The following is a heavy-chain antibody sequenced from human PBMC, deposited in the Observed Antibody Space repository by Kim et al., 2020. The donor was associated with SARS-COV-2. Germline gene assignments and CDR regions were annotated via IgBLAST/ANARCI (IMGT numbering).Heavy chain of an antibody. Sequence: ADSVKGRFTISRDNAKNSLYLQMNSLRAEDTAVYYCARDLRGDRLERRLGWGQGTLVTVSS. D-gene: IGHD1-1*01. V-gene: IGHV3-21*01. CDR3: ARDLRGDRLERRLG. J-gene: IGHJ4*02.